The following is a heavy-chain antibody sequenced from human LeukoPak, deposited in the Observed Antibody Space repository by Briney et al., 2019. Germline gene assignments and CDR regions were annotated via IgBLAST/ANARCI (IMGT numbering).Heavy chain of an antibody. J-gene: IGHJ2*01. D-gene: IGHD3-22*01. CDR1: GFTFSSYA. V-gene: IGHV3-23*01. Sequence: PGGSLRLSCAASGFTFSSYAMSWVRQAPGKGLEWVSAFSGSGGSPYYADSVKGRFTISRDNSKNTLYLQMNSLRAEDTAVYYCARVGYYYDSSGYYPTARPWYFDLWGRGTLVTVSS. CDR3: ARVGYYYDSSGYYPTARPWYFDL. CDR2: FSGSGGSP.